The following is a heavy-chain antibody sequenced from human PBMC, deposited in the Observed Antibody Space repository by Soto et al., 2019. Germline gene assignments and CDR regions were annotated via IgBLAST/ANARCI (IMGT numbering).Heavy chain of an antibody. V-gene: IGHV4-4*02. CDR1: GGSISSSNW. Sequence: PSETLSLTCAVSGGSISSSNWWSWVRQPPGKGLEWIGEIYHSGSTNYNPSLKSRVTISVDKSKNQFSLKLSSVTAADTAVYYCARAHYFDSSGYYRGFDYWGQGTLVTVSS. CDR3: ARAHYFDSSGYYRGFDY. CDR2: IYHSGST. D-gene: IGHD3-22*01. J-gene: IGHJ4*02.